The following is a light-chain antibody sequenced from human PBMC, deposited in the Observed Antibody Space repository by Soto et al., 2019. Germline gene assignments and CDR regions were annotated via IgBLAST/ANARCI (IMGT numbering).Light chain of an antibody. V-gene: IGKV3-20*01. J-gene: IGKJ5*01. CDR1: QSVSSSY. CDR2: GAS. CDR3: QQYGTYPPIA. Sequence: ESVLTQSPGTLSLSPGERATLFCRASQSVSSSYLAWYQQKPGQAPRLLIYGASSRATGIPDRFSGSGYGADVTLTITRREPEDYAVYYCQQYGTYPPIAFGRGKRLEIK.